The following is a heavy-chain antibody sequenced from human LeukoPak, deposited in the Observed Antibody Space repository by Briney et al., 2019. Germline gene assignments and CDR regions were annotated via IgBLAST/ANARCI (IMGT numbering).Heavy chain of an antibody. CDR2: IIPIFGTA. Sequence: SVKVSCKASGGTFSSYDISWLRQAPGQGLEWMGGIIPIFGTANYAQKFQGRVTITADESTSTAYMELSSLRSEDTAVYYCANRRRASRGYGMDVWGQGITVTVSS. D-gene: IGHD1-1*01. CDR3: ANRRRASRGYGMDV. CDR1: GGTFSSYD. V-gene: IGHV1-69*13. J-gene: IGHJ6*02.